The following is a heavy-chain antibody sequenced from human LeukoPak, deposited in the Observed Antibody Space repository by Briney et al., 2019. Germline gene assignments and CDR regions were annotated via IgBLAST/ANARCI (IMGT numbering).Heavy chain of an antibody. CDR1: GFTFSSYA. CDR2: IKQDGSEK. V-gene: IGHV3-7*01. CDR3: ARDMTPYYYDSSGVSFDY. J-gene: IGHJ4*02. Sequence: PGGSLRLSCAASGFTFSSYAMSWVRQAPGKGLEWVANIKQDGSEKYYVDSVKGRFTISRDNAKNSLYLQMNSLRAEDTAVYYCARDMTPYYYDSSGVSFDYWGQGTLVTVSS. D-gene: IGHD3-22*01.